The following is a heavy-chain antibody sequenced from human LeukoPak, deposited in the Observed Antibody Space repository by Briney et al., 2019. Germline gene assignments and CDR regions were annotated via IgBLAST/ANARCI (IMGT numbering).Heavy chain of an antibody. CDR1: GFRFEDHH. CDR3: AKEGYSYGPLDY. V-gene: IGHV3-23*01. CDR2: ISGSGGST. Sequence: GGSLRLSCFASGFRFEDHHMSWVREAPGKGLEWVSAISGSGGSTYYADSVKGRFTISRDNSKNTLYLQMNSLRAEDTAVYYCAKEGYSYGPLDYWGQGTLVTVSS. D-gene: IGHD5-18*01. J-gene: IGHJ4*02.